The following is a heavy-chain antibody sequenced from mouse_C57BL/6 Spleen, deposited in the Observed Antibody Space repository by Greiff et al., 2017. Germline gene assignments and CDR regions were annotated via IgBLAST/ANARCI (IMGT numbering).Heavy chain of an antibody. CDR3: ASGRGSNYWFAY. D-gene: IGHD2-5*01. CDR1: GFTFSSYA. V-gene: IGHV5-4*03. Sequence: DVKLVESGGGLVKPGGSLKLSCAASGFTFSSYAMSWVRQTPEKRLEWVATISDGGSYTYYPDNVKGRFTISRDNAKNNLYLQMSHLKSEDTAMYYCASGRGSNYWFAYWGQGTLVTVSA. J-gene: IGHJ3*01. CDR2: ISDGGSYT.